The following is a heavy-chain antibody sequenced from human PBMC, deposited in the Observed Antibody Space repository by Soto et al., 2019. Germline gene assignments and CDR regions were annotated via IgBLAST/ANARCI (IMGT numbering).Heavy chain of an antibody. CDR3: AKDRGHSSGWYLDY. Sequence: GGSLRLSCAASGFTFSSYGMHWVRQAPGKGLEWVAVISYDGSNKYYADSVKGRFTISRDNSKNTLYLQMNSLRAEDTAVYYCAKDRGHSSGWYLDYWGQGTLVTVSS. V-gene: IGHV3-30*18. J-gene: IGHJ4*02. CDR1: GFTFSSYG. CDR2: ISYDGSNK. D-gene: IGHD6-19*01.